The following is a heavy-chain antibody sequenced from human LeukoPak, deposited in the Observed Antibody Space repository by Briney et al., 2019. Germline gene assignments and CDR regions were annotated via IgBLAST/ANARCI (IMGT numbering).Heavy chain of an antibody. J-gene: IGHJ6*02. D-gene: IGHD6-19*01. Sequence: ASVKVSCKASGGTFSSYAISWVRQAPGQGLEWMGRIIPILGIANYAQKFQGRVTITADKSTSTAYMELSSLRSEDTAVYYCAVAVAGGIYYYYGMDVWGQGTTVTVSS. CDR3: AVAVAGGIYYYYGMDV. CDR2: IIPILGIA. V-gene: IGHV1-69*04. CDR1: GGTFSSYA.